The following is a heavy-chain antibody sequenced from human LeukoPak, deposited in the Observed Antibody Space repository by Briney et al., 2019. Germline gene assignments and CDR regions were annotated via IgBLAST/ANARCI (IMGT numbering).Heavy chain of an antibody. CDR1: GYTFTSYD. Sequence: ASVKVSCKASGYTFTSYDINWVRQATGQGLEWMGWMNPNSGNTGYAQKFQSRVTMTRNTSISTAYMELSSLRSEDTAVYYCARDYYYGSGSYSYYYYMDVWGKGTTVTISS. V-gene: IGHV1-8*01. CDR3: ARDYYYGSGSYSYYYYMDV. J-gene: IGHJ6*03. D-gene: IGHD3-10*01. CDR2: MNPNSGNT.